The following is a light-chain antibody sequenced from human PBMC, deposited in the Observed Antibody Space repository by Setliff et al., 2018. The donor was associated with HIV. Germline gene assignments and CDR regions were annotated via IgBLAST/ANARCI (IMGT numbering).Light chain of an antibody. Sequence: QSALIQPASVSGSPGQSVTVSCTGTSSDVGSYDFVSWYQQPPGKAPKLLIYDVSDRPSGVSHRFSGSKSGNTASLTISGLQSEDEADYYCASYRPNDLGVFGTGTKV. CDR3: ASYRPNDLGV. CDR1: SSDVGSYDF. J-gene: IGLJ1*01. CDR2: DVS. V-gene: IGLV2-14*03.